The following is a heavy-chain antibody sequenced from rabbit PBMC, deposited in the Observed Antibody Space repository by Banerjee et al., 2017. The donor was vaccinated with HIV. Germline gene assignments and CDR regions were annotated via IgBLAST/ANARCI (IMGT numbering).Heavy chain of an antibody. CDR2: IYTGSGST. Sequence: QSLEESGGDLVKPGASLTLTCTASGFDLSSNYYMCWVRQAPGKGLEWIGCIYTGSGSTYYARWVNGRFTISSHNAQNTLYLQLNSLTAADTATYFCARGTYDDYRGYFNLWGPGTLVTVS. CDR1: GFDLSSNYY. D-gene: IGHD2-1*01. CDR3: ARGTYDDYRGYFNL. J-gene: IGHJ4*01. V-gene: IGHV1S40*01.